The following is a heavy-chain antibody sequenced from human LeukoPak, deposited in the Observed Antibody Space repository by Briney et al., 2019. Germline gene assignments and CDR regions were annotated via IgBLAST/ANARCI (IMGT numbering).Heavy chain of an antibody. D-gene: IGHD2-2*01. CDR3: ARGYCSSSSCREFDY. CDR1: GFTFSTYA. Sequence: GGSLRLSCAASGFTFSTYAMSWVRQAPGKGLEWVSVISSSGVSTYYADSVKGRFTISRDNSKNTLYLQMNSLRAEDTAVYYCARGYCSSSSCREFDYWGQGTLVTVSS. J-gene: IGHJ4*02. CDR2: ISSSGVST. V-gene: IGHV3-23*01.